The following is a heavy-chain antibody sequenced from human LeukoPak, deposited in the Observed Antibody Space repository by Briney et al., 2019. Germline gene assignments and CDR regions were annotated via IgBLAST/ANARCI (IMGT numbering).Heavy chain of an antibody. Sequence: SSETLSLTCNVSRDSISNYYWSWIRQSPGKGLEWIGYIYYTGNTNYNPSLKSRVTMSVDTSKNKFSLTLAPVTAADTAVYYCARDGYSGSDALWGQGTLVTVSS. CDR2: IYYTGNT. J-gene: IGHJ4*02. CDR3: ARDGYSGSDAL. CDR1: RDSISNYY. V-gene: IGHV4-59*01. D-gene: IGHD5-12*01.